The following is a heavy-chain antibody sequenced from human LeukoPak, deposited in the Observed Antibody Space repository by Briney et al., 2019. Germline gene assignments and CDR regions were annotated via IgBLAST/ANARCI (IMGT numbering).Heavy chain of an antibody. CDR2: TYYRSKWFS. CDR1: GDSVSSNIAA. V-gene: IGHV6-1*01. J-gene: IGHJ1*01. CDR3: AKPYYYDSSGLAGTPRAEYFQH. D-gene: IGHD3-22*01. Sequence: SQTLSLTCAISGDSVSSNIAAWNWIRQSPSRGLEWLGRTYYRSKWFSDHALSVKSRITISPDTSKNRFSLQLNSVTPEDTAVYYCAKPYYYDSSGLAGTPRAEYFQHWGQGTLVTVSS.